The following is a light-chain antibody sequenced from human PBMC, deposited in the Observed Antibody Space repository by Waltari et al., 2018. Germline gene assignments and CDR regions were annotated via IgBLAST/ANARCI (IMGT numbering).Light chain of an antibody. J-gene: IGKJ2*01. Sequence: VMSMTTSPSFLSASTGDRVTISCRVSQGISDHLAWYQQKPGKAPDLLIFGAYTLQSGVPPRFSGGGSGTDFTLTISDLQSEDFATYYCQQYYTFPYTFGQGTKLEIE. CDR2: GAY. CDR3: QQYYTFPYT. CDR1: QGISDH. V-gene: IGKV1D-8*01.